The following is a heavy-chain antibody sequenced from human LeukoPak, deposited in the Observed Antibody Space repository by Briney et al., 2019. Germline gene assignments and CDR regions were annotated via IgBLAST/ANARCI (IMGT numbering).Heavy chain of an antibody. CDR2: ISSSSSTI. Sequence: GGSLRLSCAASGFTFGSYSMNWVRQAPGKGLEWVSYISSSSSTIYYADSVKGRFTISRDNAKNSLYLQMNSLRAEDTAVYYCARDRSRIAAAGTGAFDIWGQGTMVTVSS. V-gene: IGHV3-48*04. J-gene: IGHJ3*02. CDR3: ARDRSRIAAAGTGAFDI. D-gene: IGHD6-13*01. CDR1: GFTFGSYS.